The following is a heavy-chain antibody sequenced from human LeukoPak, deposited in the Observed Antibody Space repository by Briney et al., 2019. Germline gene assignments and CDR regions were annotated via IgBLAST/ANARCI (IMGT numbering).Heavy chain of an antibody. V-gene: IGHV1-46*01. CDR1: GYTFTSYY. J-gene: IGHJ4*02. D-gene: IGHD3-22*01. CDR3: ARGHSSGYYTGPLDY. CDR2: INPSGGST. Sequence: ASVKVSCKASGYTFTSYYMHWVRQAPGQGLEWMAIINPSGGSTSYAQKFQGRVTMTRDTSASTVYMELYSLRSEDTAVYYCARGHSSGYYTGPLDYWGQGTLVTVSS.